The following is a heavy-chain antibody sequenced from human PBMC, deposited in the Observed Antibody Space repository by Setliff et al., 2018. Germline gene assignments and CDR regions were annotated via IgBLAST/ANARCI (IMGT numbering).Heavy chain of an antibody. D-gene: IGHD2-8*02. V-gene: IGHV3-30*02. CDR1: GFIFSSYG. J-gene: IGHJ1*01. CDR2: IQYDGRNK. Sequence: GGSLRLSCVASGFIFSSYGMHWVRQAPGKGLEWVAYIQYDGRNKYYADSVKGRLTISRDNSENTLYLEMNSLRSEDTGIYYCAKDNIWSLDDWGQGTLVTVSS. CDR3: AKDNIWSLDD.